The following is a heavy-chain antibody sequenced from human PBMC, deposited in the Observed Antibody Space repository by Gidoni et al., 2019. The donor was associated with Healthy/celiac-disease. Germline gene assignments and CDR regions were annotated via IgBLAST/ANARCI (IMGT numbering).Heavy chain of an antibody. CDR2: ISSSSSTI. V-gene: IGHV3-48*04. D-gene: IGHD2-21*01. Sequence: EVQLVESGGGLVQPGGSLRLSCAASGFTFSSYSMNWVRQAPGKGLEWVSYISSSSSTIYYADSVKGRFTISRDNAKNSLYLQMNSLRAEDTAVYYCARSARGGDGYFDLWGRGTLVTVSS. CDR3: ARSARGGDGYFDL. CDR1: GFTFSSYS. J-gene: IGHJ2*01.